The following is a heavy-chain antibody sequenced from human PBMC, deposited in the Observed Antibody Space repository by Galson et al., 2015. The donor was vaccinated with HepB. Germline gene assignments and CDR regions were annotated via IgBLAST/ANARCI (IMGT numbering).Heavy chain of an antibody. CDR3: ARGGVVPAAARPYYFDY. J-gene: IGHJ4*02. CDR1: GFTFSSYS. D-gene: IGHD2-2*01. V-gene: IGHV3-21*01. CDR2: ISSSSSYI. Sequence: SLRLSCAASGFTFSSYSMNWVRQAPGKGLEWVSSISSSSSYIYYADSAKGRFTISRDNAKNSLYLQMNSLRAEDTAVYYCARGGVVPAAARPYYFDYWGQGTLVTVSS.